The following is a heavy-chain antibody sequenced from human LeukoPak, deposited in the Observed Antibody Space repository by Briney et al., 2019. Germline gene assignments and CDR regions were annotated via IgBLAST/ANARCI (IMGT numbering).Heavy chain of an antibody. J-gene: IGHJ4*02. CDR3: ARARREMVDY. D-gene: IGHD5-24*01. Sequence: PSETLSLTCTVSGYSISSGYYWGWIRQPPGKGLEWIGNIYHSGSTYYNPSLKSRVTISVDTSKNQFSLKLSSVTAADTAVYYCARARREMVDYWGQGTLVTVSS. CDR2: IYHSGST. V-gene: IGHV4-38-2*02. CDR1: GYSISSGYY.